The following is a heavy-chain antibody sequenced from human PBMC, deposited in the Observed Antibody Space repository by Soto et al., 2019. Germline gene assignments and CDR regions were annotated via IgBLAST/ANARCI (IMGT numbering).Heavy chain of an antibody. CDR1: GFTFSSYW. V-gene: IGHV3-7*01. J-gene: IGHJ4*02. Sequence: GGSLRLSCAASGFTFSSYWMSWVRQAPGKGLEWVANIKQDGSEKYYVDSVKGRFTISRDNAKNSLYLQMNSLRAEDTAVYYCARDPYHYSGYDFLDYWGQGTLVTVSS. D-gene: IGHD5-12*01. CDR3: ARDPYHYSGYDFLDY. CDR2: IKQDGSEK.